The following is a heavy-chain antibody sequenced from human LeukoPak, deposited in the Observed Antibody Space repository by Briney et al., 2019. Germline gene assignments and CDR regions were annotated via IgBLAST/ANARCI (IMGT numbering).Heavy chain of an antibody. CDR3: ARERFDLDNPYRVNLDY. Sequence: SETLSLTCTVSGGSISSYYWSWIRQPAGKGLEWIGRIYTSGSTNYNPSLKSRVTMSVDTSKNQFSLKLSSVTAADTAVYYCARERFDLDNPYRVNLDYWGQGTLVTVSS. CDR1: GGSISSYY. D-gene: IGHD3-10*01. J-gene: IGHJ4*02. V-gene: IGHV4-4*07. CDR2: IYTSGST.